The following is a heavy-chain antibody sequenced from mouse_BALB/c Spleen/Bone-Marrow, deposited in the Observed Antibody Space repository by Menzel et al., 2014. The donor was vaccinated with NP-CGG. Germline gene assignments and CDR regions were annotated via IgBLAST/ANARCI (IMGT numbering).Heavy chain of an antibody. J-gene: IGHJ4*01. D-gene: IGHD2-10*02. CDR1: GFTFSSFG. CDR2: ISSGSSTI. Sequence: EVMLVESGGGLVQPGGSRKLSCAASGFTFSSFGIHWVRQAPEKGLEWAAYISSGSSTIYYADTVKGRFTISRDNPKNTLFLQMTSLRSEDTAMYYCARSGYGDYYAMDYWGQGTSVTVSS. CDR3: ARSGYGDYYAMDY. V-gene: IGHV5-17*02.